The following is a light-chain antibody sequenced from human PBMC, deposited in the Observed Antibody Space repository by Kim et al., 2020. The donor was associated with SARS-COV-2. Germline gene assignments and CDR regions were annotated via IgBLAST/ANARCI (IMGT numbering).Light chain of an antibody. J-gene: IGLJ2*01. V-gene: IGLV3-1*01. CDR3: QAWDSSPYVV. CDR2: QDS. Sequence: SRGQAASSTCSGVKLGDKYACWYQQKQGQSPVLEIYQDSKRPSGIPERIAGSNAGNTATLTISGTQAMDEADYYCQAWDSSPYVVFGGGTQLTVL. CDR1: KLGDKY.